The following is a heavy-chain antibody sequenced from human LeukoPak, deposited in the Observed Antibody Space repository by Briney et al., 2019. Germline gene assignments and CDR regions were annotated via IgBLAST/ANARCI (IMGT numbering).Heavy chain of an antibody. Sequence: SETLSLTCAVSGGSISSSNWWSWVRQPPGKGLEWIGEIYHSGSTNYNPSLKSRVTISVDKSKNQFSLKLSSVTAADTAVYYCARHPSLDYYGSGSYYYFDYWGQGTLVTVSS. CDR1: GGSISSSNW. J-gene: IGHJ4*02. V-gene: IGHV4-4*02. CDR2: IYHSGST. CDR3: ARHPSLDYYGSGSYYYFDY. D-gene: IGHD3-10*01.